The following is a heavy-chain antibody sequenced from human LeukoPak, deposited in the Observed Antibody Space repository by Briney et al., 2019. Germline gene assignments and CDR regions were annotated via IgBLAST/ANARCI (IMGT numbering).Heavy chain of an antibody. CDR2: IIPIFGTA. J-gene: IGHJ5*02. V-gene: IGHV1-69*06. Sequence: ASVKVSCKASGGTFSSYAISWVRQAPGQGLGWMGGIIPIFGTANYAQKFQGRVTITADKSTSTAYMELSSLRSEDTAVYYCARDAAAGTFVWFDPWGQGTLVTVSS. CDR1: GGTFSSYA. CDR3: ARDAAAGTFVWFDP. D-gene: IGHD6-13*01.